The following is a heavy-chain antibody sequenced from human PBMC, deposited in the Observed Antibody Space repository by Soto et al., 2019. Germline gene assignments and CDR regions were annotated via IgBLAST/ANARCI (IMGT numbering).Heavy chain of an antibody. CDR3: ARKEMRSGMDV. J-gene: IGHJ6*02. V-gene: IGHV5-51*01. Sequence: GESLKISCKGSGYSFTSYWIVWVRQMPGKGLEWMGNIYAGDSETRYSPSFRRQVTFSVDKSLSTAYLQWSSLKASDTAMYYCARKEMRSGMDVWGQGTTVTVSS. CDR1: GYSFTSYW. CDR2: IYAGDSET.